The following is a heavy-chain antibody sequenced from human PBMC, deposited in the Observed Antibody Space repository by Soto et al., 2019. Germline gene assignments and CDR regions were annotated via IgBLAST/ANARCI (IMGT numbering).Heavy chain of an antibody. V-gene: IGHV1-2*04. CDR3: ARVGSIAVASDAFDI. D-gene: IGHD6-19*01. Sequence: ASVKVSCKASGYTFTGYYMHWVRQAPGQGLEWMGWINPNSGGTNYAQKFQGWVTMTRDTSISTAYMELSRLRSDDTAVYYCARVGSIAVASDAFDIWGQGTIVTVSS. CDR1: GYTFTGYY. J-gene: IGHJ3*02. CDR2: INPNSGGT.